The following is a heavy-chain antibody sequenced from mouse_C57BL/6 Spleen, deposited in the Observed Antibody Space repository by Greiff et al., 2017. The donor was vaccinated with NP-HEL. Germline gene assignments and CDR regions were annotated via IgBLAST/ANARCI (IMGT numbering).Heavy chain of an antibody. CDR3: ARIGGGYDY. D-gene: IGHD1-1*02. CDR1: GYTFTSYW. CDR2: IDPSDSDT. J-gene: IGHJ2*01. V-gene: IGHV1-52*01. Sequence: QVQLKQPGAELVRPGSSVKLSCKASGYTFTSYWMHWVKQRPIQGLEWIGNIDPSDSDTHYNQKFKDKATLTVDKSSSTAYMQLSSLASEDSAVYYRARIGGGYDYWGQGTTLTVSS.